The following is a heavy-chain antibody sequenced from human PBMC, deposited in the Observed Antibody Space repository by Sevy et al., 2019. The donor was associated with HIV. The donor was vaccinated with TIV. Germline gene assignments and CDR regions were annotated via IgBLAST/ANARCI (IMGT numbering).Heavy chain of an antibody. CDR1: GGSFSGYY. J-gene: IGHJ3*02. V-gene: IGHV4-34*01. CDR2: INHSGST. D-gene: IGHD2-2*01. Sequence: SETLSLTCAVYGGSFSGYYWSWFRQPPGKGLEWIGEINHSGSTNYNPSLKSRVTISIGTSKIQFSLKLSSLTAADTAVYYCARHCSSTSCSHSFDIWGQGTMVTVSS. CDR3: ARHCSSTSCSHSFDI.